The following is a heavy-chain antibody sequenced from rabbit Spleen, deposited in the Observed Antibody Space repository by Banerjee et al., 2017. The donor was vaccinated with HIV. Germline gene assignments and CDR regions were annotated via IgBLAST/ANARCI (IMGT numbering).Heavy chain of an antibody. V-gene: IGHV1S40*01. CDR2: IYIVSGST. D-gene: IGHD7-1*01. CDR3: ARDTGTSFSSYGMDL. CDR1: GFSFSSSDY. Sequence: QQLVESGGGLVKPGASLTLTCTASGFSFSSSDYMCWVRQAPGKGLELIACIYIVSGSTWYASWVNGRFTISKTSSTTVTLQMTSLTVADTATYFCARDTGTSFSSYGMDLWGPGTLVTVS. J-gene: IGHJ6*01.